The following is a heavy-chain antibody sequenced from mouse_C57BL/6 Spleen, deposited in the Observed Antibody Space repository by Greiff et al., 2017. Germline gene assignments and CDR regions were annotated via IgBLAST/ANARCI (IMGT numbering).Heavy chain of an antibody. CDR3: AGGNHFDY. CDR2: ISSGGSYT. J-gene: IGHJ2*01. CDR1: GFTFSSYG. D-gene: IGHD2-1*01. V-gene: IGHV5-6*01. Sequence: EVKVVESGGDLVKPGGSLKLSCAASGFTFSSYGMSWVRQTPDKRLEWVATISSGGSYTYYPDSVKGRFTISRDNAKNTLYLQMSSLKSEDTAMYCCAGGNHFDYWGQGTTLTVSS.